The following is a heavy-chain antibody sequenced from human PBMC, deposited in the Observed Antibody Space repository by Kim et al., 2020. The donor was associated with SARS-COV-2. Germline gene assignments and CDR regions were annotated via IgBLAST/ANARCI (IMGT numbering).Heavy chain of an antibody. CDR3: ARVVTMVRGVIIVVPYYYYYMDV. CDR1: GYTFTSYD. D-gene: IGHD3-10*01. V-gene: IGHV1-8*01. CDR2: MNPNSGNT. J-gene: IGHJ6*03. Sequence: ASVKVSCKASGYTFTSYDINWVRQATGQGLEWMGWMNPNSGNTGYAQKFQGRVTMTRNTSISTAYMELSSLRSEDTAVYYCARVVTMVRGVIIVVPYYYYYMDVWGKGTTVTVSS.